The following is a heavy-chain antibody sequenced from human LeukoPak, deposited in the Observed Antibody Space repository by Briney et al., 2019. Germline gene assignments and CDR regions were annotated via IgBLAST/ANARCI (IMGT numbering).Heavy chain of an antibody. J-gene: IGHJ4*02. D-gene: IGHD2-15*01. CDR3: ARDGYCSGGTCHTSGY. Sequence: GRSLRLSCAASGFTFSSYGMHWVRQAPGKGLEWVADIWYDGSNKYYADSVKGRFTISRDNSKNTLYLQMNSLRAEDTAVYYCARDGYCSGGTCHTSGYWGQGTLVTVSS. CDR2: IWYDGSNK. CDR1: GFTFSSYG. V-gene: IGHV3-33*01.